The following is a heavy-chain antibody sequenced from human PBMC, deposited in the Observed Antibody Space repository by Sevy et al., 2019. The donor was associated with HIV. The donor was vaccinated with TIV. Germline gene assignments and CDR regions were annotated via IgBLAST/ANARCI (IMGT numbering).Heavy chain of an antibody. Sequence: GGSLRLSCATSGFTFSAYDMSWVRLAPGRGLEWVSAISGGGVTTYYADSVKGRFTISRDNSKNTLSLHMNSLRAEDTAIYYCVKDGGYFSDCSGYYDYRGQGTLVTVSS. CDR2: ISGGGVTT. J-gene: IGHJ4*02. V-gene: IGHV3-23*01. D-gene: IGHD3-22*01. CDR3: VKDGGYFSDCSGYYDY. CDR1: GFTFSAYD.